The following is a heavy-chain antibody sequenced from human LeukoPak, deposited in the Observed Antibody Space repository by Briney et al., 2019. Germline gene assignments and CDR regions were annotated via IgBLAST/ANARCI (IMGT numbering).Heavy chain of an antibody. J-gene: IGHJ5*02. CDR2: IYYSGST. V-gene: IGHV4-61*01. CDR3: ARHSGLRSPFDP. CDR1: GGSVSSGSYY. Sequence: PSETLSLTCTVSGGSVSSGSYYWSWIRQPPGKGLEWIGYIYYSGSTNYNPSLKSRVTISVDTSKNQFSLKLSSATAADTSVYYCARHSGLRSPFDPWGQGTLVTVSS. D-gene: IGHD3-3*01.